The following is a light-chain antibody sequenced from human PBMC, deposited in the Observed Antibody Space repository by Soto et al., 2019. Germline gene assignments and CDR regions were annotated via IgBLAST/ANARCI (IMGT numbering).Light chain of an antibody. CDR3: FSYAGSNTYV. J-gene: IGLJ1*01. CDR2: EGS. Sequence: SVLSQPPSVSVSLGQSITISCNGSRSDVGTYNLVSWYQVHPGKAPQLLIYEGSKRPSEISDRFSGSRSGNTASLTISVLQSEDEADYYCFSYAGSNTYVFGSGTKVTVL. CDR1: RSDVGTYNL. V-gene: IGLV2-23*01.